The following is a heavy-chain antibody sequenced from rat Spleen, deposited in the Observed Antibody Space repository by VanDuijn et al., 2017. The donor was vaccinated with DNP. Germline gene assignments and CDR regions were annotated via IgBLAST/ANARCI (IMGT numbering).Heavy chain of an antibody. CDR3: TTASTEGFAY. V-gene: IGHV5-20*01. CDR1: GFTFNDYY. J-gene: IGHJ3*01. CDR2: ISYNGGTP. D-gene: IGHD1-11*01. Sequence: EVQLVESDGGLVQPGRSLKLSCAASGFTFNDYYMAWVRQVPTKGLEWVATISYNGGTPYYRDSVKGRFTISRDNANSTLHLQMDSLRSEDTATYYCTTASTEGFAYWGQGTLVTVS.